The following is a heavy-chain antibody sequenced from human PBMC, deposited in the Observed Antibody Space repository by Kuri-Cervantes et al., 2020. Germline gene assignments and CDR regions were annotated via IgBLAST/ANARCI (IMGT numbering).Heavy chain of an antibody. J-gene: IGHJ6*02. CDR3: ARHVIWDYYYGMDV. V-gene: IGHV4-39*01. D-gene: IGHD3-16*02. CDR1: GFTFSDYY. CDR2: IYYSGST. Sequence: GSLRLSCAASGFTFSDYYMSWIRQPPGKGLEWIGSIYYSGSTYYNPSLKSRVTIPVDTSKNQFSLKLSSVTAADTAVYYCARHVIWDYYYGMDVWGQGTTVTVSS.